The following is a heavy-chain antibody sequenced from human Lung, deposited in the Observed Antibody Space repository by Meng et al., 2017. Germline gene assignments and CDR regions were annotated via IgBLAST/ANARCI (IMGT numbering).Heavy chain of an antibody. CDR3: ARGPDTRIAAAGPTDY. Sequence: EVRVLGSGGGLVKPGGSLRLSCAASGFTFSSYSMNWVRQAPGKGLEWVSSISSSSSYIYYADSVKGRFTISRDNVKNSLYLQMNSLRAEDTAIYYCARGPDTRIAAAGPTDYWGQGTLVTVSS. V-gene: IGHV3-21*01. CDR2: ISSSSSYI. CDR1: GFTFSSYS. J-gene: IGHJ4*02. D-gene: IGHD6-13*01.